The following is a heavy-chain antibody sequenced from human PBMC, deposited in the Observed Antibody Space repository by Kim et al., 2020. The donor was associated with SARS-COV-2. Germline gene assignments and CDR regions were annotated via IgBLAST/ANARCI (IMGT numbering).Heavy chain of an antibody. CDR1: GFTFSSYA. CDR3: AKGGILWFGELTVADAFDI. Sequence: GGSLRLSCAASGFTFSSYAMSWVRQAPGKGLEWVSAISGSGGSTYYADSVKGRFTISRDNSKNTLYLQMNSLRAEDTAVYYCAKGGILWFGELTVADAFDIWGQGTMVTVSS. V-gene: IGHV3-23*01. J-gene: IGHJ3*02. D-gene: IGHD3-10*01. CDR2: ISGSGGST.